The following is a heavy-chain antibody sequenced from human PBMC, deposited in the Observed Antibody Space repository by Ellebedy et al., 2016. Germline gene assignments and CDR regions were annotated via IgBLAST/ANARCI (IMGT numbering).Heavy chain of an antibody. CDR2: ISASGST. CDR1: GFTFSTYA. CDR3: TNDAFVVKTFEPVDY. J-gene: IGHJ4*02. D-gene: IGHD1-14*01. Sequence: GGSLRLXXAASGFTFSTYAMTWVRQGPGKGLEWVSGISASGSTYYADSVKGRFTISRDNSKNTLYLQMNTLRVEDTAEYFCTNDAFVVKTFEPVDYWGQGTLVTVSS. V-gene: IGHV3-23*01.